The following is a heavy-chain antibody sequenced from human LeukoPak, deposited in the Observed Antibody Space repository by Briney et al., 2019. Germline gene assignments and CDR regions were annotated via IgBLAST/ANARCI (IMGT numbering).Heavy chain of an antibody. Sequence: GGSLRLSCATSGFSFSGYFMTWVRQAPGKGLEWIAFISSDGNSKYYADSVRGRFTISRDNAKNSLYLQMNSLRAEDTAVYYCARETRWDFDYWGQGALVSVSS. CDR1: GFSFSGYF. D-gene: IGHD5-24*01. V-gene: IGHV3-11*04. CDR2: ISSDGNSK. CDR3: ARETRWDFDY. J-gene: IGHJ4*02.